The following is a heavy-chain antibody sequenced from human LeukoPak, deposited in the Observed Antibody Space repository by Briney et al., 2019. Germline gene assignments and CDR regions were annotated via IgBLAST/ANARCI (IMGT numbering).Heavy chain of an antibody. D-gene: IGHD2-21*01. CDR1: GFTFSRYS. V-gene: IGHV3-64*01. J-gene: IGHJ4*02. CDR3: ARDALSYVPGLFDY. CDR2: ISSNGGST. Sequence: GGSLRLSCAASGFTFSRYSMHWVRQAPGKGLDYVSAISSNGGSTYYANSVKGRFTISRDNSKNTLYLQMGSLRAEDMAVYYCARDALSYVPGLFDYWGQGTLVTVSS.